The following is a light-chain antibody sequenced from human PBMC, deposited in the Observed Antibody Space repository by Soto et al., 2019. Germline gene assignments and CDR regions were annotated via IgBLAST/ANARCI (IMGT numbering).Light chain of an antibody. J-gene: IGKJ4*01. CDR3: QQVNVYPST. V-gene: IGKV1-9*01. CDR1: QGISSY. Sequence: IQLTQSPSSLSASVGDRVTITCRASQGISSYLGWYQQKPGKAPNLLIYDASTLHSGVPSRFSGGGSGTDFTLTISSLQPEDFAPYYCQQVNVYPSTFGGGTKVESK. CDR2: DAS.